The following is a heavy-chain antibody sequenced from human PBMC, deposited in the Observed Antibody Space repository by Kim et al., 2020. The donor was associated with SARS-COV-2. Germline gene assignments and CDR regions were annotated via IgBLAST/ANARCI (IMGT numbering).Heavy chain of an antibody. Sequence: GGSLRLSCAASGFTFSSYGMHWVRQAPGKGLEWVAVISYDGSNKYYADSVKGRFTISRDNSKNTLYLQMNSLRAEDTAVYYCARDGGVGYSYGYLDYWGQGTLVTVSS. CDR1: GFTFSSYG. J-gene: IGHJ4*02. D-gene: IGHD5-18*01. V-gene: IGHV3-33*05. CDR2: ISYDGSNK. CDR3: ARDGGVGYSYGYLDY.